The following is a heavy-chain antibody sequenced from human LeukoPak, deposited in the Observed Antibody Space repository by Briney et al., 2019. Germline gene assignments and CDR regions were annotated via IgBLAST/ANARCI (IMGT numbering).Heavy chain of an antibody. CDR3: ARVDDSSGHYDAFDI. D-gene: IGHD3-22*01. CDR1: GYTFTDYY. CDR2: INPNSGGT. Sequence: ASVKVSCKASGYTFTDYYMHWVRQAPGQGLEWMGWINPNSGGTNYAQKFQGRVTMTRDTSISTAYMELRSDDTAVYYCARVDDSSGHYDAFDIWGQGTMATVSS. V-gene: IGHV1-2*02. J-gene: IGHJ3*02.